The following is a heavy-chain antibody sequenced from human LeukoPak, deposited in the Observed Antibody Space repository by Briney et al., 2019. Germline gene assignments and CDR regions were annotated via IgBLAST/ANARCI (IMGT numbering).Heavy chain of an antibody. CDR1: GGSISSSSYY. CDR2: IYYSGST. D-gene: IGHD3-9*01. Sequence: PSETLSLTCTVSGGSISSSSYYWGWIRQPPGKGLEWIGSIYYSGSTYYNPSLKSRVTISVDTSKNQFSLKLSSVTAADTAAYYCARHLSNYDILTGYYPSYYMDVWGKGTTVTISS. V-gene: IGHV4-39*01. J-gene: IGHJ6*03. CDR3: ARHLSNYDILTGYYPSYYMDV.